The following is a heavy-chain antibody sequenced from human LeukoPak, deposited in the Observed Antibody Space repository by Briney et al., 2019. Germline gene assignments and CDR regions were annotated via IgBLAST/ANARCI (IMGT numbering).Heavy chain of an antibody. Sequence: GESLKISCTGSGYSFTSYWISWVRHMPRKGRGWMGRIDPRDSYTNYSPSFQGHVTTPADKSISTASLQWSSLKASDTAMYYCARLDKQWLPTDYYGMDVWGQGTTVTVSS. CDR3: ARLDKQWLPTDYYGMDV. D-gene: IGHD6-19*01. CDR2: IDPRDSYT. CDR1: GYSFTSYW. V-gene: IGHV5-10-1*01. J-gene: IGHJ6*02.